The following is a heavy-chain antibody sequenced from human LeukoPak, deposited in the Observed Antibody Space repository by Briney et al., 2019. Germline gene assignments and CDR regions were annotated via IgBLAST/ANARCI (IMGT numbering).Heavy chain of an antibody. Sequence: GASVKVSCKASGYTFTTYVISWVRQAPGQGLEWVGWISAYNGQTNHTHNLQGRVSMTIDTSTSTAYMELRSLRSDDTAVYYCARCGGSYYVHRWFDPWGQGTLVTVSS. CDR3: ARCGGSYYVHRWFDP. V-gene: IGHV1-18*01. CDR2: ISAYNGQT. CDR1: GYTFTTYV. J-gene: IGHJ5*02. D-gene: IGHD1-26*01.